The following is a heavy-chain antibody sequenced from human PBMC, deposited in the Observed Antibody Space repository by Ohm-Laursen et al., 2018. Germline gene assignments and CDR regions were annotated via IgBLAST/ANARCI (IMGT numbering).Heavy chain of an antibody. CDR1: GYTFTNYD. CDR2: MNPNSGNT. J-gene: IGHJ6*02. Sequence: ASVKVSCKASGYTFTNYDINWVRQATEQGPEWMGWMNPNSGNTGYAQKFQGRVTMTRNTSISTAYMELSSLRSEDTAVYYCARPRDYYDSSGYYYVERWGMDVWGQGTTVTVSS. D-gene: IGHD3-22*01. V-gene: IGHV1-8*01. CDR3: ARPRDYYDSSGYYYVERWGMDV.